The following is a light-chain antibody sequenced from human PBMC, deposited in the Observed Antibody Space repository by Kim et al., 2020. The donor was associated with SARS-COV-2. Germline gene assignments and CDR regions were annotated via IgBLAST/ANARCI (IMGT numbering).Light chain of an antibody. V-gene: IGKV3-11*01. CDR3: QQRRKSIT. Sequence: ALCRGGGATLSWGASQSVDGYWSWLQQKPGQAPRLLISNASIRAAGVPARFSGSGSGTDFTLTISSLEPEDFAVYYCQQRRKSITFGQGTRLEIK. J-gene: IGKJ5*01. CDR2: NAS. CDR1: QSVDGY.